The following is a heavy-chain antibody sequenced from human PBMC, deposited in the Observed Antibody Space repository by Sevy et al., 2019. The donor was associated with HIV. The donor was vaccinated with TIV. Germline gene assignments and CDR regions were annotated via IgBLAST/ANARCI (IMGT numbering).Heavy chain of an antibody. J-gene: IGHJ4*02. CDR1: GYTFNIYG. CDR2: ISPYTGNT. Sequence: ASVKVSCKATGYTFNIYGISWVRQAPGQGLEWMGWISPYTGNTNYAQTLQGRVTMTTDTSTSTAYMDLRSLRSDDTVVYYCARDRQEGYFDYWGQGTLVTVSS. V-gene: IGHV1-18*01. CDR3: ARDRQEGYFDY.